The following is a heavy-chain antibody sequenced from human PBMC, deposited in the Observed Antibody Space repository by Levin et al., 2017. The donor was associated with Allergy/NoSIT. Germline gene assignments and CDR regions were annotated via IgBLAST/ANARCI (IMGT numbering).Heavy chain of an antibody. CDR1: GGSISSGSYY. Sequence: SQTLSLTCTVSGGSISSGSYYWSWIRQPAGKGLEWIGRIYTSGSTNYNPSLKSRVTISVDTSKNQFSLKLSSVTAADTAVYYCARSIIAAAGTDAFDIWGQGTMVTVSS. J-gene: IGHJ3*02. D-gene: IGHD6-13*01. V-gene: IGHV4-61*02. CDR3: ARSIIAAAGTDAFDI. CDR2: IYTSGST.